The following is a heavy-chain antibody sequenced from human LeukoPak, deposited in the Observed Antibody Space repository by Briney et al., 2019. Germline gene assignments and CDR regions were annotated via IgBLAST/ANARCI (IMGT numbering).Heavy chain of an antibody. CDR2: VYPGDSDT. CDR3: ARLNDYDSSGYYYVADY. CDR1: GYSFSTYW. Sequence: GESLKIFCKGSGYSFSTYWIGWVGQMPGKGLEWMGIVYPGDSDTRYSPSFQGQVTISADKSISAAYLQWSSLKASDTAMYYCARLNDYDSSGYYYVADYWGQGTLVTVSS. V-gene: IGHV5-51*01. J-gene: IGHJ4*02. D-gene: IGHD3-22*01.